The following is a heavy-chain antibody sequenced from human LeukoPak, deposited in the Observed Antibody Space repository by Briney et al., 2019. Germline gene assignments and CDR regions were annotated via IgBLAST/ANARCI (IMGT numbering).Heavy chain of an antibody. CDR3: ARQGQGDVRGSYRSPFDY. CDR1: GGSFSGYY. Sequence: SETLSLTCAVYGGSFSGYYWGWIRQPPGKGLEWIGSIYYSGSTYYNPSLKSRVTISVDTSKNQFSLKLSSVTAADTAVYYCARQGQGDVRGSYRSPFDYWGQGTLVTVSS. V-gene: IGHV4-39*01. D-gene: IGHD3-16*02. J-gene: IGHJ4*02. CDR2: IYYSGST.